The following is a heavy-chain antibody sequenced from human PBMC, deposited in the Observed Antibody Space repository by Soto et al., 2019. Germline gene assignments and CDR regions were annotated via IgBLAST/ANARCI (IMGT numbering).Heavy chain of an antibody. V-gene: IGHV4-59*01. J-gene: IGHJ4*02. CDR1: GGSISSYY. Sequence: PSETLSLTSTVSGGSISSYYWSWIRQPPGKGLEWIGYIYYSGSTNYNPSLKSRVTISVDTSKNQFSLKLSSVTAADTAVYYCARDYGDFYFDYWGQGTLVTVSS. CDR2: IYYSGST. CDR3: ARDYGDFYFDY. D-gene: IGHD4-17*01.